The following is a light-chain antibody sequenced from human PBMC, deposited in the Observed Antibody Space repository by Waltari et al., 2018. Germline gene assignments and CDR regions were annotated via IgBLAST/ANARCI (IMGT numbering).Light chain of an antibody. Sequence: HSALTQPASVSGSPGPSITISCTGTSSDVGAYSYVSWYQQHPGNAPILMIDDVSSRPSGACNRVSGSKSGNTASLTISGLQAKDEADYYCSSYTSSSTRVFGTGTKVTVL. J-gene: IGLJ1*01. CDR2: DVS. CDR3: SSYTSSSTRV. CDR1: SSDVGAYSY. V-gene: IGLV2-14*03.